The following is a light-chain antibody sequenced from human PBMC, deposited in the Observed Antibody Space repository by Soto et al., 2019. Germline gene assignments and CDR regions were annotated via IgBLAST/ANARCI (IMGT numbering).Light chain of an antibody. CDR3: HHYET. Sequence: EIVLTQSPGTLSLSPGERATLSCRASQSVSNNYLAWYQQKPGQAPRLLIYGASNRATGIPDRFSGSGSGTEFTLTISRLEPEDFTVYYCHHYETFGQGTKVDNK. J-gene: IGKJ1*01. CDR1: QSVSNNY. V-gene: IGKV3-20*01. CDR2: GAS.